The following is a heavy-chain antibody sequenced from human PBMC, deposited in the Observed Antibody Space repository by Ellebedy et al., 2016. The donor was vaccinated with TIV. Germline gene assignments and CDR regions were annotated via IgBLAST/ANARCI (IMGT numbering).Heavy chain of an antibody. Sequence: GSLRLXXTVSGGSISSSSYYWGWIRQPPGKGLEWIGSIYYSGSTYYNPSLKSRVTISVDTSKNQFSLKLSSVTAADTAVYYCILITMVRGVMEIGGMDVWGQGTTVTVSS. V-gene: IGHV4-39*07. CDR2: IYYSGST. J-gene: IGHJ6*02. D-gene: IGHD3-10*01. CDR3: ILITMVRGVMEIGGMDV. CDR1: GGSISSSSYY.